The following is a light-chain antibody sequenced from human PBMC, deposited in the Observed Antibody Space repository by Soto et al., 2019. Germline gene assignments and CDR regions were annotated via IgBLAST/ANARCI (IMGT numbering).Light chain of an antibody. CDR1: QSVSSN. Sequence: EIVMTQSPATLSVSPGERATLSCRASQSVSSNLAWYQQKPGQAPRLLIYGASTRATGIPARFSGSGSGTEFTLTLSSRQSEDFAVYYCQKYNNWPLYTFGQGTKLEIK. CDR3: QKYNNWPLYT. CDR2: GAS. J-gene: IGKJ2*01. V-gene: IGKV3-15*01.